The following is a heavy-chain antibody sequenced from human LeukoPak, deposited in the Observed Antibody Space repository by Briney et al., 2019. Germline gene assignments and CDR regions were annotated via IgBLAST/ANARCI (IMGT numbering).Heavy chain of an antibody. V-gene: IGHV3-21*01. CDR1: GFTLSSYS. CDR2: TSRSSSYI. D-gene: IGHD3-16*01. J-gene: IGHJ4*02. CDR3: ARDSAGGYFDY. Sequence: GGSLRLSCAASGFTLSSYSMNWVRQAPGKGLEWVSSTSRSSSYIYYADSVKGRFTISRDNAENSLYLQMNSLRAEDTAVYYCARDSAGGYFDYWGQGTLVTVSS.